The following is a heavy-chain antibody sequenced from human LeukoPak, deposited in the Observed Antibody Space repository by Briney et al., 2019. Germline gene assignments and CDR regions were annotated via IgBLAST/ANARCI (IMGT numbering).Heavy chain of an antibody. D-gene: IGHD6-19*01. J-gene: IGHJ4*02. Sequence: GGSLRLSCAASGFTFSSYSMNWVRQAPGKGLEWVSSISSSSSYIYYADSVKGRFTISRDNAKNSLYLQMNSLRAEDTAVYYCARDGYSSGWHPPFDYWGQGTLVTVSS. V-gene: IGHV3-21*01. CDR2: ISSSSSYI. CDR3: ARDGYSSGWHPPFDY. CDR1: GFTFSSYS.